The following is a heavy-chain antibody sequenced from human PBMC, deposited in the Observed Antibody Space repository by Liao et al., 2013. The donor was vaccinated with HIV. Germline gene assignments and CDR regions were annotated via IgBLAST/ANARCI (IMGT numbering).Heavy chain of an antibody. J-gene: IGHJ6*03. Sequence: QLQLQESGSGLVKPSQTLSLTCAVSGDSITSGGFSWSWVRQPPGKGLEWLGYIYHSGGAYYNPSLKSRVTISVDRSKNQFSLKLSSVTAADTAVFYCAKALDYGLGDYYYYMDVWGKGTTVTVSS. CDR2: IYHSGGA. V-gene: IGHV4-30-2*01. CDR3: AKALDYGLGDYYYYMDV. CDR1: GDSITSGGFS. D-gene: IGHD4-17*01.